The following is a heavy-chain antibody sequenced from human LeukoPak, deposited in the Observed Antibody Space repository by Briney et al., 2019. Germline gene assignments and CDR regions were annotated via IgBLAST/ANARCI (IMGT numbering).Heavy chain of an antibody. J-gene: IGHJ4*02. V-gene: IGHV1-18*01. CDR2: ISAYNGNT. CDR3: ARAGHYDFWSGPNTPVFDY. Sequence: ASVKVSCKASGYTFTSYGISWVRQAPGQGLEWMGWISAYNGNTNYAQKLQGRVTMTTDTSTSTAYMELRSLRSDDTAVYYCARAGHYDFWSGPNTPVFDYWGQGTLVTISS. CDR1: GYTFTSYG. D-gene: IGHD3-3*01.